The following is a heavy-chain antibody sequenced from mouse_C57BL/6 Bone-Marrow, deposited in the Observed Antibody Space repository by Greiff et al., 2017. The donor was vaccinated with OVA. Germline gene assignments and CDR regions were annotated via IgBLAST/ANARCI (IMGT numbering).Heavy chain of an antibody. D-gene: IGHD2-1*01. CDR1: GYTFTNYT. CDR3: AREDGNWFAY. Sequence: VQLQQSGAELVRPGASVKMSCKASGYTFTNYTMNWVKQRPGKGLEWIGYINPSCGSTRYNQKFKDKATLTADKSSSTAYLQLSSLTSEDSAVYYCAREDGNWFAYWGQGTLVTVSA. CDR2: INPSCGST. V-gene: IGHV1-4*01. J-gene: IGHJ3*01.